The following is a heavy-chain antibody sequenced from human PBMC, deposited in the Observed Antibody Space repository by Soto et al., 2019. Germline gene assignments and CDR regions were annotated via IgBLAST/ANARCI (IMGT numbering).Heavy chain of an antibody. J-gene: IGHJ4*02. Sequence: EVQLVESGGGLVQPGGSLRLSCAASGFIFSNFWMSWVRQAPGKGLEWVANIKEDGSEKYHVDSVKGRFTISSDSVKNLMYLQMDSLRAEDTAVYKCVRGGSHSFDYCGQGTLVTVSS. CDR1: GFIFSNFW. CDR2: IKEDGSEK. D-gene: IGHD1-26*01. CDR3: VRGGSHSFDY. V-gene: IGHV3-7*05.